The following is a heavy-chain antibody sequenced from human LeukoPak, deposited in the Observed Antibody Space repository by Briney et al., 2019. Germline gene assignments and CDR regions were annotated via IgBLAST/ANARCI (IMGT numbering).Heavy chain of an antibody. D-gene: IGHD1-26*01. CDR3: AKDGSYYNFDS. Sequence: GGSLRLSCAASGFTFSNYVMSWVRQAPGKGLEWVSVISGSDGNTDYADSVKGRFTISRDNSKNTLYLQMNSLRAEDTAVHYCAKDGSYYNFDSWGQGTLVTVSS. CDR2: ISGSDGNT. CDR1: GFTFSNYV. V-gene: IGHV3-23*01. J-gene: IGHJ4*02.